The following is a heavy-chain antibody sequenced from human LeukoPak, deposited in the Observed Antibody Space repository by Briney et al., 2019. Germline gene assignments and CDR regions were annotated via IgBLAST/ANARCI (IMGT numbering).Heavy chain of an antibody. CDR2: FDPEDGET. V-gene: IGHV1-24*01. CDR3: ATNLGTWFDTNNT. Sequence: ASVKVSCKVSGYTLTDVSMHWVRQAPGKGLEWMGGFDPEDGETVYAQKFQGRVTMTEDTSTDTAYMELSSLRSEDTAVYYCATNLGTWFDTNNTWGQGTLVTVSS. J-gene: IGHJ4*02. CDR1: GYTLTDVS. D-gene: IGHD3-10*01.